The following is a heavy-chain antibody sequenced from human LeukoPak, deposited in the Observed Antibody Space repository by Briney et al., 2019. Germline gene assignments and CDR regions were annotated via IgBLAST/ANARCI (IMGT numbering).Heavy chain of an antibody. V-gene: IGHV3-11*04. CDR1: GFTFSDYY. Sequence: PGGSLRLSCAASGFTFSDYYVSWIRQAPGKGLEGVSYISSSGSTIYYADSVKGRFTISRDNAKNSLYLQMNSLRAEDTAVYYCARFDTAMVVYGYWGQGTLVTVSS. J-gene: IGHJ4*02. CDR3: ARFDTAMVVYGY. CDR2: ISSSGSTI. D-gene: IGHD5-18*01.